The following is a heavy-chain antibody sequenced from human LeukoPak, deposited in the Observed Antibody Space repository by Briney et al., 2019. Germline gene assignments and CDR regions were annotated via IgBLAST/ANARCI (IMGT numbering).Heavy chain of an antibody. J-gene: IGHJ5*02. CDR1: GYTFTGYY. CDR2: INPNSGGT. Sequence: ASVKVSCKASGYTFTGYYMHRVRQAPGQGLEWMGWINPNSGGTNYAQKFQGRVTMTRDTSISTAYMELSRLRSDDTAVYYCALGMTTVRDWFDPWGQGTLVTVSS. CDR3: ALGMTTVRDWFDP. D-gene: IGHD4-11*01. V-gene: IGHV1-2*02.